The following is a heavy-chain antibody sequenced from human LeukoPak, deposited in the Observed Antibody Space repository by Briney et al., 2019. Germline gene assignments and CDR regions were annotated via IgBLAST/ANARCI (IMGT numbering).Heavy chain of an antibody. CDR2: ISGSGGST. J-gene: IGHJ4*02. CDR3: AKPPMGAVTY. V-gene: IGHV3-23*01. Sequence: GGSLRLSCTASGFSFSRHDMSWVRQAPGKGLEWVSTISGSGGSTYYADSVKGRFTISRDNSKNTLYLQMSSLRAEDTAVYYCAKPPMGAVTYWGQGTLVTVSS. D-gene: IGHD5-18*01. CDR1: GFSFSRHD.